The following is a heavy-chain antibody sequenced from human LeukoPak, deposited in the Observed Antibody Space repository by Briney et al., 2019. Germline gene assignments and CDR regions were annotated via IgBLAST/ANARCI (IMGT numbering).Heavy chain of an antibody. Sequence: PGGSLRLSCAASGFTFSSYAMSWVRQAPGKGLEWVSVISGSGGATYYADSVKGRFTVSRDNSKNTLSLQMNSLNADDTAVYYCAKHVRTSVWFFDSWGQGTLVTVSS. CDR3: AKHVRTSVWFFDS. V-gene: IGHV3-23*01. D-gene: IGHD6-19*01. CDR1: GFTFSSYA. CDR2: ISGSGGAT. J-gene: IGHJ4*02.